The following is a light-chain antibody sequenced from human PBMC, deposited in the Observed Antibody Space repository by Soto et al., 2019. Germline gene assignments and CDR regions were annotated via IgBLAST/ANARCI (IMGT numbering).Light chain of an antibody. CDR2: EVS. Sequence: QSVLTQPASLSGSPGQSITISCTGTSSDVGGYNHVSWYQHHPGKAPKLMIYEVSNRPSGVSNRFSGSKSGNTASLTISGLQADDEADYYCNSHTSSNTRVFGTGTKVTVL. CDR1: SSDVGGYNH. V-gene: IGLV2-14*01. J-gene: IGLJ1*01. CDR3: NSHTSSNTRV.